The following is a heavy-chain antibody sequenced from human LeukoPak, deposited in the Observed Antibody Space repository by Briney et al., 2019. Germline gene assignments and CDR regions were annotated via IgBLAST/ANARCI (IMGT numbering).Heavy chain of an antibody. D-gene: IGHD2-15*01. CDR2: ISYDGSNK. V-gene: IGHV3-30*18. CDR1: GFTFSSYG. Sequence: GGSLRLSCAASGFTFSSYGMHWVRQAPGKGLEWVAVISYDGSNKYYADSVKGRFTISRDNSKNTLYLQMNSLRAEDTAVYYCAKVPRDCSGGSCYPYYGMDVWGQGTTVTVSS. CDR3: AKVPRDCSGGSCYPYYGMDV. J-gene: IGHJ6*02.